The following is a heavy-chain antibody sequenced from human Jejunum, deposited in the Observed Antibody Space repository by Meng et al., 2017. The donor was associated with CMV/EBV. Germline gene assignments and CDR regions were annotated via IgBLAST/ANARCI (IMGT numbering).Heavy chain of an antibody. D-gene: IGHD3-3*01. Sequence: GFTFSSYAMSWVRQAPGRGLEWVSAISGSGGSTYYADSVKGRFTISRDNSKNTLYLQMNSLRAEDTAVYYCAKRYYDFWSGYLGYWGQGTLVTVSS. J-gene: IGHJ4*02. V-gene: IGHV3-23*01. CDR1: GFTFSSYA. CDR3: AKRYYDFWSGYLGY. CDR2: ISGSGGST.